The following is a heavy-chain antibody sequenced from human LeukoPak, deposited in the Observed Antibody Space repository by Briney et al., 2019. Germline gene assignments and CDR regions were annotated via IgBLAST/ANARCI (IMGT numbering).Heavy chain of an antibody. CDR2: IIPILGIA. D-gene: IGHD5-12*01. CDR1: GGTFSSYA. J-gene: IGHJ6*02. CDR3: ARDPHSGYRYYYYGMDV. V-gene: IGHV1-69*04. Sequence: SVKVSCKASGGTFSSYAISWVRQAPGQGLEWMGRIIPILGIANYAQKFQGRVTITADKSTSTAYMELSSLGSEDTAVYYCARDPHSGYRYYYYGMDVWGQGATVTVSS.